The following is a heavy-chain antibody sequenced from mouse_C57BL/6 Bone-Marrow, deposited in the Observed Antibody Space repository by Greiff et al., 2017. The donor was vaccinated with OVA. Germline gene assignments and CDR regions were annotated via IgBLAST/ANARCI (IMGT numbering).Heavy chain of an antibody. J-gene: IGHJ3*01. D-gene: IGHD2-3*01. CDR2: IHPNSGST. CDR1: GYTFTSYW. CDR3: ARGNYDGYVGFAY. V-gene: IGHV1-64*01. Sequence: QVQLQQPGAELVKPGASVKLSCKASGYTFTSYWMHWVKQRPGQGLEWIGMIHPNSGSTNYNEKFKSKATLTVDKSSSTAYMQLSSLTSEDSAVYYCARGNYDGYVGFAYWGQGTLVTVSA.